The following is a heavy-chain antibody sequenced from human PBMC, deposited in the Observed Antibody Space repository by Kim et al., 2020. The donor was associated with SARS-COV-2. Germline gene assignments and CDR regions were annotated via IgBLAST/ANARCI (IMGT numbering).Heavy chain of an antibody. CDR2: INHSGST. J-gene: IGHJ1*01. D-gene: IGHD6-13*01. Sequence: SETLSLTCAVYGGSFSGYYWSWIRQPPGKGLEWIGEINHSGSTNYNPSLKSRVTISVDTSKNQFSLKLSSVTAADTAVYYCVRGQQLVRREEYFQHWGQGTLVTVSS. CDR3: VRGQQLVRREEYFQH. CDR1: GGSFSGYY. V-gene: IGHV4-34*01.